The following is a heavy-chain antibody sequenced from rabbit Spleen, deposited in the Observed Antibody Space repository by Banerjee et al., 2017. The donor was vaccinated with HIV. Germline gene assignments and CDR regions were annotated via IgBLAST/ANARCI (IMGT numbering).Heavy chain of an antibody. D-gene: IGHD7-1*01. J-gene: IGHJ6*01. V-gene: IGHV1S45*01. CDR2: IAGSGSGFT. CDR3: ARDTGTSFSTYGMDL. Sequence: QEHLEESGGDLVKPGASLTLTCTASGFSFSSSDYICWVRQAPGKGLEWISCIAGSGSGFTYSATWAEGRFTCSKTSSTTVTLQMTSLTVADTATYFCARDTGTSFSTYGMDLWGQGTLVTVS. CDR1: GFSFSSSDY.